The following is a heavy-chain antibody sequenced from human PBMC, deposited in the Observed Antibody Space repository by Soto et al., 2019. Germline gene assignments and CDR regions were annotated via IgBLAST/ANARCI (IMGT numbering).Heavy chain of an antibody. CDR3: AKGDCSGGRCYRGFDY. V-gene: IGHV3-23*01. CDR2: VSASGSIT. D-gene: IGHD2-15*01. J-gene: IGHJ4*02. Sequence: GGSLRLSCAASGFTFSSYDMNWVRQAPGKGLEWVSGVSASGSITSYADSAKGRFTISRDNAKNTVFLQMTGLRAEDTAVYFCAKGDCSGGRCYRGFDYWGQGPLVTVYS. CDR1: GFTFSSYD.